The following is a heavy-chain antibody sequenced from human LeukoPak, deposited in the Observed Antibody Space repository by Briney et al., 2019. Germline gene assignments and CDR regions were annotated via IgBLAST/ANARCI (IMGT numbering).Heavy chain of an antibody. D-gene: IGHD1-14*01. J-gene: IGHJ4*02. V-gene: IGHV4-59*01. Sequence: PSETLSLTCTVSGGSISSYYWSWIRQPPGKGLEWIAYIYYSGSTNYNPSLKSRVTISVDTSKNQFSLKLSSVTAADTAVYYCARGEDGRPDYWGQGTLVTVSS. CDR2: IYYSGST. CDR1: GGSISSYY. CDR3: ARGEDGRPDY.